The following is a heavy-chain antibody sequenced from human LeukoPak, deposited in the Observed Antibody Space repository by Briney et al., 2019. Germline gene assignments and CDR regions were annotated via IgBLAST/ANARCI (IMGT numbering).Heavy chain of an antibody. CDR2: ISGSGGST. Sequence: GGSLRLSCAASGFTFSSYAMSWVRQAPGKGLEWVSAISGSGGSTYYADSVKGRFTISRDNSKNTLYLHMNSLRAEDTAVYYCAKALFGVVIMPFYYWGQGTLVTVSS. CDR3: AKALFGVVIMPFYY. CDR1: GFTFSSYA. D-gene: IGHD3-3*01. V-gene: IGHV3-23*01. J-gene: IGHJ4*02.